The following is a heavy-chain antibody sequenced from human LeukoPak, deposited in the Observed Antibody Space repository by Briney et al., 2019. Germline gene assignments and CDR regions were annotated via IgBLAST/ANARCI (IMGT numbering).Heavy chain of an antibody. V-gene: IGHV4-39*01. CDR3: ARLPTGYPNWFDP. CDR2: INYSGSGST. CDR1: GGSISSSSYY. D-gene: IGHD3-9*01. Sequence: SETLSLTCTVSGGSISSSSYYWGWIRQPPGKGLEWIGNINYSGSGSTYYNPSLKSRVTISVDTSRSQFSLKLNSVTAADTAVYYCARLPTGYPNWFDPWGQGTLVTVSS. J-gene: IGHJ5*02.